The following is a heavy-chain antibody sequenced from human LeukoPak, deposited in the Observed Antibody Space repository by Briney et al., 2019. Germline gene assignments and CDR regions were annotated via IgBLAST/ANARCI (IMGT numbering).Heavy chain of an antibody. CDR3: ARGRRWYYFDY. V-gene: IGHV1-69*01. J-gene: IGHJ4*02. CDR1: GGTLSSYA. D-gene: IGHD5-24*01. CDR2: IIPIFGTA. Sequence: SVKVSFKASGGTLSSYAISWVRQAPGQGLEWMGGIIPIFGTANYAHKFQGRLTITADESTSTAYMELSRLRSEATAVYYCARGRRWYYFDYWSQGTLVTAYS.